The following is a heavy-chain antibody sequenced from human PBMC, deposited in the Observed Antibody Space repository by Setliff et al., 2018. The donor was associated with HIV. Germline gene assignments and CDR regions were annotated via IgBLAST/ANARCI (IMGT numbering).Heavy chain of an antibody. J-gene: IGHJ4*02. V-gene: IGHV4-61*02. CDR2: ISTGGHT. CDR3: ARGLGRGSGTYYNPPGY. Sequence: SETLSLTCTVSGASISSGNYFWTWIRQPAGQRLEWIGRISTGGHTDYNPSLKSRVTISVDTSKNQFSLKLSSVTAADTAVYYCARGLGRGSGTYYNPPGYWGPGTLVTVSS. D-gene: IGHD3-10*01. CDR1: GASISSGNYF.